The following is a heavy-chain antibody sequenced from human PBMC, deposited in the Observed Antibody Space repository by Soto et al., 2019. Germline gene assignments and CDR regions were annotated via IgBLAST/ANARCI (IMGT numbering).Heavy chain of an antibody. CDR3: AWDYCSGGTCHSSEYFQH. CDR2: IAPGADYT. Sequence: EVQLLESGGRLVRPGGPLRLSCAASGFPFNILPMSWVRQAPGKGLQWVSTIAPGADYTNYAESVRGRFAISRDNSRNTVYLHMNNLRAEDTAVYYCAWDYCSGGTCHSSEYFQHWGQGTLVTVSP. J-gene: IGHJ1*01. CDR1: GFPFNILP. D-gene: IGHD2-15*01. V-gene: IGHV3-23*01.